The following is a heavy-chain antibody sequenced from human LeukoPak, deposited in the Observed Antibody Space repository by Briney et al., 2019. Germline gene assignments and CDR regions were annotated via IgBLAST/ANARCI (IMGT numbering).Heavy chain of an antibody. D-gene: IGHD3-9*01. J-gene: IGHJ4*02. V-gene: IGHV4-31*03. CDR2: IYYSGST. CDR1: GGSISSGGYF. Sequence: SETLSLTCTVSGGSISSGGYFWSWIRQHPGKGLEWIGYIYYSGSTYYNPSLKSRATISVDTSKNQFSLKLSSVTAADTAVYYCARVGILTGSYYFDYWGQGTLVTVSS. CDR3: ARVGILTGSYYFDY.